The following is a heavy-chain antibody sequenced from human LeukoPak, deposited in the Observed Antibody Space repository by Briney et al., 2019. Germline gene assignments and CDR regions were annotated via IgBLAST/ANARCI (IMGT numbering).Heavy chain of an antibody. V-gene: IGHV4-61*02. D-gene: IGHD6-6*01. J-gene: IGHJ3*01. Sequence: SQTLSLTCTVSGGSISSGSYYWSWIRQPAGKGLEWIGRIYTSGSTNYNPSLKSRVTISVDTSKNQFSLKLSSVTAADTAVYYCAREVLSWGYSSSSAGVSLWGQGTMVTVSS. CDR2: IYTSGST. CDR3: AREVLSWGYSSSSAGVSL. CDR1: GGSISSGSYY.